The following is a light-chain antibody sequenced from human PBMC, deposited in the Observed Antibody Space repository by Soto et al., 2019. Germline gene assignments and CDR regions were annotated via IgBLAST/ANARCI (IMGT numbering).Light chain of an antibody. Sequence: EVVMTQSPVTLSVSPGERATLSCRASQSVNNNYLAWYQQKPGQAPRLLIYGVSVRATGIPARFSGSGSGTEFTLTISSLQSEDFAVYYCQQYTNWPITFGQGTRLEIK. CDR1: QSVNNN. J-gene: IGKJ5*01. CDR3: QQYTNWPIT. CDR2: GVS. V-gene: IGKV3-15*01.